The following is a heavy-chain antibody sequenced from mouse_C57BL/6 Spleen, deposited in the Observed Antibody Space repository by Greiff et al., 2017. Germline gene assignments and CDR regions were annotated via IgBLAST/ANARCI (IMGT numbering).Heavy chain of an antibody. CDR3: TREPANWVFDY. D-gene: IGHD4-1*01. Sequence: EVQRVESGEGLVKPGGSLKLSCAASGFTFSSYAMSWVRQTPEKRLEWVAYISSGGDYIYYADTVKGRFTISRDNARNTLYLQMSSLKSEDTAMYYCTREPANWVFDYWGQGTTLTVSS. CDR2: ISSGGDYI. V-gene: IGHV5-9-1*02. J-gene: IGHJ2*01. CDR1: GFTFSSYA.